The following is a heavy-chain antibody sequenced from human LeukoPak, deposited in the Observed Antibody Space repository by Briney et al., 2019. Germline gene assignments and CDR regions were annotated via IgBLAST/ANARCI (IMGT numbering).Heavy chain of an antibody. J-gene: IGHJ4*02. CDR1: GFTFSSYG. CDR3: ASQVVDTAMVWNGFYFDY. D-gene: IGHD5-18*01. CDR2: IRYDGSNK. V-gene: IGHV3-30*02. Sequence: GGSLRLSCAASGFTFSSYGMHWVRQAPGKGLEWVAFIRYDGSNKYYADSVKGRFTISRDNSKNTLYLQMNSLRAEDTAVYYCASQVVDTAMVWNGFYFDYWGQGTLVTVSS.